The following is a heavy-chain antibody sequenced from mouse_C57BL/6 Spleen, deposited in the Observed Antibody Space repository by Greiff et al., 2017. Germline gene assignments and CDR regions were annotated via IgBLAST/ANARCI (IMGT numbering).Heavy chain of an antibody. Sequence: QVQLQQSGPGILQSSQTLSLTCSFSGFSLSTSGMGVSWIRQPSGKGLEWLAHIYWDDDKRYNPSLKSRLTISKDTSRNQVFLKITSVDTADTATYYCARRGPYDYDEVFDYWGQGTTLTVSS. J-gene: IGHJ2*01. CDR3: ARRGPYDYDEVFDY. D-gene: IGHD2-4*01. CDR1: GFSLSTSGMG. V-gene: IGHV8-12*01. CDR2: IYWDDDK.